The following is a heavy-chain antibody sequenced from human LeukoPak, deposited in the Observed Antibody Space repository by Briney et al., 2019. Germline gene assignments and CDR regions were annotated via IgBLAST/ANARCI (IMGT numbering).Heavy chain of an antibody. CDR1: GFTFTSYG. J-gene: IGHJ3*02. Sequence: GGSLRHSCTASGFTFTSYGMNWVRQAPGKGLEWVSFIDTSGSYIYYGDSLKGRVTISRDNAKNSLYLQMNGLRAEDTAVYYCARGRSITLLRGVAMSDGFDIWGQGAMVTVSS. CDR3: ARGRSITLLRGVAMSDGFDI. D-gene: IGHD3-10*01. V-gene: IGHV3-21*01. CDR2: IDTSGSYI.